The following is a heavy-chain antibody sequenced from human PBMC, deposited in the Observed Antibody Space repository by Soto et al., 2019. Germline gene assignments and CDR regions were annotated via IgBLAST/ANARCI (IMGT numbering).Heavy chain of an antibody. CDR2: ISGSGGST. V-gene: IGHV3-23*01. D-gene: IGHD3-10*01. Sequence: GGSLRLSCAASGFTFSSYAMSWVRQAPGKGLEWVSAISGSGGSTYYADSVKGRFTISRDNSKNKLYLQMNSLRAEDTAVYYCAKAPMADYYYMDVWGKGTTVTVSS. CDR3: AKAPMADYYYMDV. CDR1: GFTFSSYA. J-gene: IGHJ6*03.